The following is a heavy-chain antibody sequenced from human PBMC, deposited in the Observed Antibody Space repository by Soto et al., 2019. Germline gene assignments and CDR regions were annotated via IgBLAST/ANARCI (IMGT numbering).Heavy chain of an antibody. D-gene: IGHD5-12*01. CDR1: GASFTTYY. CDR2: IFYSGHL. V-gene: IGHV4-59*01. Sequence: QVQLQESGPGLVAPSETLSLTCTVSGASFTTYYWSWIRQPPGKGLEWIGYIFYSGHLNYNPSLTSPLTISEDPTKSQISLKLTAVAAADTAEYSCAREGVGYRFDYWGQGTLVTVSS. CDR3: AREGVGYRFDY. J-gene: IGHJ4*02.